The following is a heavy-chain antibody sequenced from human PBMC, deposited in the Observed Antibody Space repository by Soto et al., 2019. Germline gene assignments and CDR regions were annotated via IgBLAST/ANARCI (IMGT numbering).Heavy chain of an antibody. Sequence: QVQLVQSGAEVKKPGASVKVSCKASGYTFTSYDINWVRQATGQGLEWMGWMNTNSGNTGYAQKFEGRVTMTRNTSISTAYMGLRSLRSEETAVYYWARGQVLWFGELAFDIWGQGTMVTVSS. V-gene: IGHV1-8*01. CDR2: MNTNSGNT. D-gene: IGHD3-10*01. CDR1: GYTFTSYD. J-gene: IGHJ3*02. CDR3: ARGQVLWFGELAFDI.